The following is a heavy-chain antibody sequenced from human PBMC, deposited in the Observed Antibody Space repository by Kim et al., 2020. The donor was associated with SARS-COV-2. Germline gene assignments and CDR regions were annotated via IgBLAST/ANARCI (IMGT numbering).Heavy chain of an antibody. CDR2: IYYSGST. CDR3: ALGGAWSGYDSFDY. D-gene: IGHD5-12*01. V-gene: IGHV4-39*07. Sequence: SETLSLTCTVSGGSISSSSYYWGWIRQPPGKGLEWIGSIYYSGSTYYNPSLKSRVTISVDTSKNQFSLKLSSVTAADTAVYYCALGGAWSGYDSFDYWGQGTLVTVSS. J-gene: IGHJ4*02. CDR1: GGSISSSSYY.